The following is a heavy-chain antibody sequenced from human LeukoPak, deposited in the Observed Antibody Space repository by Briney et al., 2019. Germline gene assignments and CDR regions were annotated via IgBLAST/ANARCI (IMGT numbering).Heavy chain of an antibody. D-gene: IGHD1-7*01. CDR3: ARRSAAGTTSA. J-gene: IGHJ5*02. CDR1: GGSFSGYY. CDR2: INHSGST. Sequence: SETLSLTCAVYGGSFSGYYWSWIRQPPGKGLEWIGEINHSGSTNYNPSLKSRVTISVDTSKNQFSLKLSSVTAADTAVYYCARRSAAGTTSAWGQGTLVTVSS. V-gene: IGHV4-34*01.